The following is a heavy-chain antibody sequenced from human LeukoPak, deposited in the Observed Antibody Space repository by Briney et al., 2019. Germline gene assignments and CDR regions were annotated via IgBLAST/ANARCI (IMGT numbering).Heavy chain of an antibody. Sequence: ASVKVSCKASGYTFTGYYMHWVRQAPGQGLEWMGWISAYNGNTNYAQKLQGRVTMTTDTSTSTAYMELRSLRSDDTAVYYCARGGCSSTSCYWTSEPRYMDVWGKGTTVTVSS. D-gene: IGHD2-2*01. CDR3: ARGGCSSTSCYWTSEPRYMDV. CDR1: GYTFTGYY. CDR2: ISAYNGNT. V-gene: IGHV1-18*04. J-gene: IGHJ6*03.